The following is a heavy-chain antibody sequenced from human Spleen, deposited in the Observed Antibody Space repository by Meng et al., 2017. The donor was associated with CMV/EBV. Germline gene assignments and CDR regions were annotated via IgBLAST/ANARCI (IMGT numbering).Heavy chain of an antibody. Sequence: GESLKISCAASGFAFSAFAMNWVRQAPGKGLEWVSVIYSGGSTYYADSVKGRFTISRDNAKNSLYLQMNSLRAEDTAVYYCARSSRYPGDYWGQGTLVTVSS. D-gene: IGHD1-14*01. J-gene: IGHJ4*02. CDR2: IYSGGST. CDR3: ARSSRYPGDY. V-gene: IGHV3-23*03. CDR1: GFAFSAFA.